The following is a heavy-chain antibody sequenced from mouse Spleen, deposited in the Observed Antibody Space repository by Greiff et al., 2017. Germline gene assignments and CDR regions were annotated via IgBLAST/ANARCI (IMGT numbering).Heavy chain of an antibody. CDR1: GYTFTDYY. CDR3: ARGWDGPYYFDY. Sequence: EVQLQQSGPELVKPGASVKISCKASGYTFTDYYMNWVKQSHGKSLEWIGDINPNNGGTSYNQKFKGKATLTVDKSSSTAYMELRSLTSEDSAVYYCARGWDGPYYFDYWGQGTTLTVSS. J-gene: IGHJ2*01. CDR2: INPNNGGT. V-gene: IGHV1-26*01. D-gene: IGHD2-3*01.